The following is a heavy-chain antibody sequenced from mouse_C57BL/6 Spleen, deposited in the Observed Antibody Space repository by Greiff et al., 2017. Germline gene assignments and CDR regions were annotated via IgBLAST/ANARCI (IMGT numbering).Heavy chain of an antibody. Sequence: DVMLVESGGGLVQPKGSLKLSCAASGFSFNTYAMNWVRQAPGKGLEWVARIRSKSNNYATYYADSVKDRFTISRDDSESMLYLQMNNLKTEDTAMYYCVRDLLYYDYDGVYFDYWGQGTTLTVSS. CDR1: GFSFNTYA. D-gene: IGHD2-4*01. CDR2: IRSKSNNYAT. CDR3: VRDLLYYDYDGVYFDY. J-gene: IGHJ2*01. V-gene: IGHV10-1*01.